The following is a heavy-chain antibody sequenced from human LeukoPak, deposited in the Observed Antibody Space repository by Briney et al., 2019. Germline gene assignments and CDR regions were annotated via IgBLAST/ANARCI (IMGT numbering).Heavy chain of an antibody. D-gene: IGHD5-12*01. Sequence: GGSLRLSWAASGXTFSSYWMHWVRQVPGKGLVWVSRINSDGSSTSYADSVKGRFTISRDNAKNTLYLQMNSLRAEDTAVYYCARVVGDGATYGPFDYWGQGTLVTVSS. CDR1: GXTFSSYW. J-gene: IGHJ4*02. V-gene: IGHV3-74*01. CDR3: ARVVGDGATYGPFDY. CDR2: INSDGSST.